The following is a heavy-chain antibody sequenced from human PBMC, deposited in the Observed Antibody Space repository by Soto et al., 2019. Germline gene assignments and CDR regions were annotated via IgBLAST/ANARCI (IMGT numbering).Heavy chain of an antibody. CDR1: GYTFGNND. Sequence: ASVKVSCKASGYTFGNNDISWVRQATGQGLEWMGWMNPNSGNTVYAQKFQGRVSMTRNTSITTAYLELSSLRSDDTAIYDCARMATSGTLGWSDPRGQGTLVTVS. V-gene: IGHV1-8*01. J-gene: IGHJ5*02. CDR2: MNPNSGNT. CDR3: ARMATSGTLGWSDP.